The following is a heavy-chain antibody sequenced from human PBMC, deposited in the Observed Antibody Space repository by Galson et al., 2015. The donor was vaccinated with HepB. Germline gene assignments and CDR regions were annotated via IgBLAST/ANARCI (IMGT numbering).Heavy chain of an antibody. CDR3: ARGPQYSYLPYYYYYGMDV. D-gene: IGHD5-18*01. CDR1: GYTFTSYD. J-gene: IGHJ6*02. V-gene: IGHV1-8*01. CDR2: MNPNSGNT. Sequence: SVKVSCKASGYTFTSYDINWVRQATGQGLEWMGWMNPNSGNTGYAQKFQGRVTMTRNTSISTAYMELSSLRSEDTVVYYCARGPQYSYLPYYYYYGMDVWGQGTTVTVSS.